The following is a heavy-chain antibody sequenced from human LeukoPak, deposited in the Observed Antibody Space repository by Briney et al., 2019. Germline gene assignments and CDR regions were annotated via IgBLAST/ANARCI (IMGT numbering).Heavy chain of an antibody. CDR1: GYSFTDEY. Sequence: ASVKVSCKASGYSFTDEYMHWVRQAPGQGPEWMGRINPKSGGTNYAQKFQGRVTMTTDTSMSTAYMELSRLTSDDTAVYYCARAGGRSWFDPWGQGTLVTVSS. CDR3: ARAGGRSWFDP. J-gene: IGHJ5*02. V-gene: IGHV1-2*02. CDR2: INPKSGGT.